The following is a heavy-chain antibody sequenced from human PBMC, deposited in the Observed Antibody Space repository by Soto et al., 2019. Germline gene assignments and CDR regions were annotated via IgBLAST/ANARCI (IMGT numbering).Heavy chain of an antibody. CDR2: ISAYNGNT. Sequence: ASVKVSCKASGYTFTSYGISCVRQAPGQGLEWMGWISAYNGNTNYAQKLQGRVTMTTDTSTSTAYMELRSLRSDDTAVYYCARVETPNYSNYVDWFDPWGQGTLVTVSS. CDR3: ARVETPNYSNYVDWFDP. D-gene: IGHD4-4*01. J-gene: IGHJ5*02. CDR1: GYTFTSYG. V-gene: IGHV1-18*04.